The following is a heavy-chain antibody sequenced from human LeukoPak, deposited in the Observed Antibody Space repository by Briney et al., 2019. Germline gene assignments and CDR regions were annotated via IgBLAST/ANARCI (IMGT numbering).Heavy chain of an antibody. Sequence: ASVKVSCKASGYTFTSYGISWVRQAPGQGLEWMGWISAYNGNTNYAQKLQGRVTLTTDTSTSTADTELKSLSSDDTAVYYCARVNQGPEYYFDYWGQGTLVTVS. V-gene: IGHV1-18*01. CDR1: GYTFTSYG. CDR3: ARVNQGPEYYFDY. J-gene: IGHJ4*02. CDR2: ISAYNGNT.